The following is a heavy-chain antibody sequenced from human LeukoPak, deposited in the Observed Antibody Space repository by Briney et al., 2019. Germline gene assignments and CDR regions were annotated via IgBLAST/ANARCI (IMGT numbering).Heavy chain of an antibody. D-gene: IGHD4-23*01. Sequence: SETLSLTCIVSGDSISTTIYFWGWIRQPPGKGLEWIGSVYYSGNTYYNPSLKSRITISVDTSKNQFSLSLSSVTAADTAVYYCARVALYGGYTQYFQPWGQGTLVTVSS. V-gene: IGHV4-39*07. CDR1: GDSISTTIYF. J-gene: IGHJ1*01. CDR2: VYYSGNT. CDR3: ARVALYGGYTQYFQP.